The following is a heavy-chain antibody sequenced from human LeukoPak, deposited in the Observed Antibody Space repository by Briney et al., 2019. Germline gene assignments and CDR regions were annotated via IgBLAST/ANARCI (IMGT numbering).Heavy chain of an antibody. V-gene: IGHV3-53*01. CDR1: GFTVSSNY. D-gene: IGHD1-14*01. J-gene: IGHJ3*02. CDR2: IYSGGST. Sequence: GGSLRLSCAASGFTVSSNYMSWVRQAPGKGLEWVSVIYSGGSTYYADSVKGRFTISRDNSKNTLYLQMNSLRAEDTAVYYCARDPPDDAFDIWGQGTMVTVSS. CDR3: ARDPPDDAFDI.